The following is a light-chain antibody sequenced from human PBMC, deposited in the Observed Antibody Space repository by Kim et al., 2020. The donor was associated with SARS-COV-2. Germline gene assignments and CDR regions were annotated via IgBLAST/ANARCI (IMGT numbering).Light chain of an antibody. V-gene: IGLV1-51*01. CDR3: GTWDSSLSAVV. CDR2: DNN. Sequence: GQKVTISCSGSNSKCGNNYVSWCQQLPGTAPKLLIYDNNKRPSGIPDRFSGSKSGTSATLGITGLQTGDEADYYCGTWDSSLSAVVFGGGTQLTVL. J-gene: IGLJ2*01. CDR1: NSKCGNNY.